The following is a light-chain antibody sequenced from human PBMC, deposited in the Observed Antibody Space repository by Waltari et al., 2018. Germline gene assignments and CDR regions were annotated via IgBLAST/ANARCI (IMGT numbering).Light chain of an antibody. V-gene: IGKV3-11*01. CDR1: QSVTNY. CDR2: DTS. Sequence: DIVLTQSPAILSLSPGERASLPCRASQSVTNYLAWYQQKPGQAPRLLIYDTSNRATSIPARFSGSGFGTDFTLTISSLEPEDFAVYYCQQRRDWPLTFGGGTKVEIK. J-gene: IGKJ4*01. CDR3: QQRRDWPLT.